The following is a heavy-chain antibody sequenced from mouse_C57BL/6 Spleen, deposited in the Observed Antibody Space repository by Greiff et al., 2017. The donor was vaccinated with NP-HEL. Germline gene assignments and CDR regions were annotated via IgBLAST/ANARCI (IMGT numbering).Heavy chain of an antibody. CDR3: ARNYDYAMDY. V-gene: IGHV1-69*01. D-gene: IGHD1-1*01. Sequence: VQLQQPGAELVMPGASVKLSCKASGYTFTSYWMHWVKQRPGQGLEWIGEIDPSDSYTNYNQKFKGKSTLTVDKSSSTAYMQLSSLTSEDSAVYYCARNYDYAMDYWGQGTSVTVSS. CDR2: IDPSDSYT. J-gene: IGHJ4*01. CDR1: GYTFTSYW.